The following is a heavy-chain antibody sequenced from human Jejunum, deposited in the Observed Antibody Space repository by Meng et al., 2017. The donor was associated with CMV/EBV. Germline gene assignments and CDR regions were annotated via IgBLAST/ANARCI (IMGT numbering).Heavy chain of an antibody. Sequence: SVYTFTEYYMQWVKPAPGKGLEWVGVVDPEDGKAGYAEKFQGRVSITADMSTETAYMELSGLTSEDTAVYYCATDLHGNSNEGDPWGQGTLVTVSS. CDR1: VYTFTEYY. V-gene: IGHV1-69-2*01. CDR3: ATDLHGNSNEGDP. D-gene: IGHD5-12*01. CDR2: VDPEDGKA. J-gene: IGHJ5*02.